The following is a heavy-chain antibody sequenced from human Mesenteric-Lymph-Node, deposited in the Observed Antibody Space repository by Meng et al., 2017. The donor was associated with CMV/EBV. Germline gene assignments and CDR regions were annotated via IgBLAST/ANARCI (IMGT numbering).Heavy chain of an antibody. Sequence: GESLKISCAASGFSVSNNYMSWVRQTPGKGLEWVGRIKSKTDGGTTDYAAPVKGRFTISRDDSKNTLYLQMNSLKTEDTAVYYCTTGPRWGQGTLVTVSS. CDR3: TTGPR. V-gene: IGHV3-15*01. J-gene: IGHJ4*02. CDR1: GFSVSNNY. CDR2: IKSKTDGGTT.